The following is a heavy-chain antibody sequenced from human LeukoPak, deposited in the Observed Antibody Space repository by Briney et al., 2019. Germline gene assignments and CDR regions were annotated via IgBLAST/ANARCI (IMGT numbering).Heavy chain of an antibody. V-gene: IGHV1-18*01. J-gene: IGHJ6*02. CDR1: GYTFTSYG. CDR3: ARGQPLDDYAGYYYGMDV. Sequence: GASVKVSCKASGYTFTSYGISWVRQAPGQGLEWMGWISAYNGNTNYAQKLQGRVTMTTDTSTSTAYMELRSLRSDDTAVYYCARGQPLDDYAGYYYGMDVWGQGTTVTVSS. D-gene: IGHD4-17*01. CDR2: ISAYNGNT.